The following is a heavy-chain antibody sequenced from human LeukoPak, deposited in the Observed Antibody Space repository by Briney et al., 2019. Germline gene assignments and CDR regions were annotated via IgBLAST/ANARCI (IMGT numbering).Heavy chain of an antibody. J-gene: IGHJ3*01. V-gene: IGHV3-23*01. CDR1: GFTFSTYA. CDR3: AKGGGRPLDDAFDV. CDR2: ILNNGIST. Sequence: GGSLRLSCAASGFTFSTYAMTWVRQAPGMGLEWVSTILNNGISTYHADSVKGRFTISRDNARNTLHLQLNSLRAEDTAVYYCAKGGGRPLDDAFDVWGQGTVVTVSS.